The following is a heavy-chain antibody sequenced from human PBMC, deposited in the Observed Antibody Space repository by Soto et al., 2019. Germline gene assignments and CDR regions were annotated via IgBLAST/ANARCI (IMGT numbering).Heavy chain of an antibody. V-gene: IGHV1-2*04. CDR1: GYTFTGYY. J-gene: IGHJ6*02. CDR2: INPNSGVT. Sequence: QVQLVQSGAEVKKPGAPVKVSCKASGYTFTGYYMHWVRQAPGQGLEWMGCINPNSGVTNYAQKFQGWVTMTRDTSISTAYMELSRLKSDDTAVYYCARAAMGNYYYYGMDVWGQGTTVTVSS. CDR3: ARAAMGNYYYYGMDV. D-gene: IGHD5-18*01.